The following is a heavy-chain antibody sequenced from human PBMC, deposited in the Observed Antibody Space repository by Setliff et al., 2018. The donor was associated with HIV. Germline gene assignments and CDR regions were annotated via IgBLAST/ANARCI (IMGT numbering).Heavy chain of an antibody. CDR1: GGSVSGHY. Sequence: SETLSLTCAVYGGSVSGHYWGWFRQPPGKGLEWIGELSPSGTTRSNPSLQSRVTISLDTSNNQFSLKLTSVTAADTAMYYCASFFVTTVTNQDYWGQGTPVTVSS. V-gene: IGHV4-34*01. CDR3: ASFFVTTVTNQDY. CDR2: LSPSGTT. D-gene: IGHD4-17*01. J-gene: IGHJ4*02.